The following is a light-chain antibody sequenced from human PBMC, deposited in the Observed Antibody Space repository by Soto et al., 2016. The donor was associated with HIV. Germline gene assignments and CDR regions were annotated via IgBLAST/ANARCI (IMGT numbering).Light chain of an antibody. CDR2: QDN. Sequence: SYELTQPPSVSVSPGQTASITCSGDKLGDKYACWYQQKPGQSPVLVIYQDNKRPSGIPERFSGSNSGNTATLTISETQAMDEADYYCRAWDTTVVFGGGTKLTVL. J-gene: IGLJ2*01. CDR1: KLGDKY. CDR3: RAWDTTVV. V-gene: IGLV3-1*01.